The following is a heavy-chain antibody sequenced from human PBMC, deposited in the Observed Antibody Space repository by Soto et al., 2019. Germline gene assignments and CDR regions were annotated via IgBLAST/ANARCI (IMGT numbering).Heavy chain of an antibody. D-gene: IGHD3-9*01. CDR1: GGSFRGYY. Sequence: QVQLQQGGAGPLRPLETLSLTCGVSGGSFRGYYWAWIRQSPGKGLEGIGEINDRGSNNYNPSLKSRVSISVDTSKNHYSLNLRSVTAADTAVYYCARESHDILTGPPWVWYFDLWGRGTLVTVSS. CDR2: INDRGSN. CDR3: ARESHDILTGPPWVWYFDL. J-gene: IGHJ2*01. V-gene: IGHV4-34*01.